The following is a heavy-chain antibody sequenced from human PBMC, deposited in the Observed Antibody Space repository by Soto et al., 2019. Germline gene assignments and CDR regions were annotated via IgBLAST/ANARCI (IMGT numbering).Heavy chain of an antibody. D-gene: IGHD3-10*01. J-gene: IGHJ5*02. CDR1: GGSISSGGYY. Sequence: SETLSLTCTVSGGSISSGGYYWSWIRQHPGKGLEWIGYIYYSGSTHYNPSLKSRVTISVDTSKNQFSLKLSSVTAADTAVYYCAREGRGGYYGSGSYYNGNWFDPWGQGTLVTVS. V-gene: IGHV4-31*03. CDR2: IYYSGST. CDR3: AREGRGGYYGSGSYYNGNWFDP.